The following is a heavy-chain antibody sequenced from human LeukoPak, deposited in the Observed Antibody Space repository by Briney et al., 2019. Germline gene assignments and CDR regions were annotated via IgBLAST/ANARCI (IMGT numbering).Heavy chain of an antibody. D-gene: IGHD2-15*01. J-gene: IGHJ4*02. CDR2: ISGSGGST. CDR3: AKGSISGVVLVPATCAPNDY. V-gene: IGHV3-23*01. CDR1: GFTFSSYG. Sequence: PGGTLRLSCAASGFTFSSYGMSWVRQAPGKGLEWVSAISGSGGSTYYADSVKGRFTISRDNSKNTLYLQMNSLTVEDTAIYYCAKGSISGVVLVPATCAPNDYWGQGTLVTVSS.